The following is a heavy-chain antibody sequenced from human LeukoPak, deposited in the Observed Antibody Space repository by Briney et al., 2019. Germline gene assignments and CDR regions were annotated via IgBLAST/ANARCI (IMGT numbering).Heavy chain of an antibody. J-gene: IGHJ5*02. Sequence: PSETLSLTCTVSGGSISNYYWSWIRQPPGKGLEWIGEINHSGRTNYNPSLKSRVTISVDTSKNQFSLKLSSVTAADTAVYYCARVLMVRGVILFDPWGQGTLVTVSS. D-gene: IGHD3-10*01. CDR3: ARVLMVRGVILFDP. CDR2: INHSGRT. CDR1: GGSISNYY. V-gene: IGHV4-34*01.